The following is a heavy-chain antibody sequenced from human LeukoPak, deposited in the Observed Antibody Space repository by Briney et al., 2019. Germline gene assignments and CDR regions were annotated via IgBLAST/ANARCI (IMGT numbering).Heavy chain of an antibody. CDR2: IYYSGST. J-gene: IGHJ4*02. V-gene: IGHV4-59*01. CDR1: GGSISSYY. Sequence: SETLSLTCTVSGGSISSYYWSWIRQPPGKGLEWIGYIYYSGSTNYNPSFKSRVTISVDTSKNQFSLKLSSVTAADTAVYYCASLYYGSGSFDYWGQGTLVTVSS. CDR3: ASLYYGSGSFDY. D-gene: IGHD3-10*01.